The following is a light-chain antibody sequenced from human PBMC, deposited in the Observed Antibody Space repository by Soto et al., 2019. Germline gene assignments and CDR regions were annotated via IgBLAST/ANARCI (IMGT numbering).Light chain of an antibody. V-gene: IGKV3-20*01. CDR1: QSVSSSY. CDR2: GAS. Sequence: EIVLTQSPGTLSLSPGERATLSCRASQSVSSSYLAWYQQKPGQAPRLLIYGASSRATGIPDRFSGSGSGTDFTLTISRLEPEDFAVYDWQQYGSAPWTFGQGTKVEIK. J-gene: IGKJ1*01. CDR3: QQYGSAPWT.